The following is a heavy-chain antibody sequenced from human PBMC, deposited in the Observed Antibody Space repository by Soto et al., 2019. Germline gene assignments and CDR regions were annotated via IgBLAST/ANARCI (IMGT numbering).Heavy chain of an antibody. J-gene: IGHJ6*02. V-gene: IGHV4-30-2*01. CDR3: ARRGYDFWSGYHGIDV. CDR2: IYHSGST. Sequence: PSETLSLTCAVSGGSISSGGYSWSWIRQPPGKGLEWIGYIYHSGSTYYNPSLKSRVTISVDRSKNQFSLKLSSVTAADTAVYYCARRGYDFWSGYHGIDVWGQGATVTVYS. CDR1: GGSISSGGYS. D-gene: IGHD3-3*01.